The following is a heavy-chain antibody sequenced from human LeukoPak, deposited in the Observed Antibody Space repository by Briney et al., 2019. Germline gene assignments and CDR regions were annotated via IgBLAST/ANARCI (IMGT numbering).Heavy chain of an antibody. D-gene: IGHD2-15*01. J-gene: IGHJ6*03. Sequence: SETLSLTCAVYGGSFSGYYWSWIRQPPGKGLERIGEINHSGSTNYNPSLKSRVTISVDTSKNQFSLKLSSVTAADTAVYYCARDDRLHYYYYMDVWGKGTTVTVFS. V-gene: IGHV4-34*01. CDR3: ARDDRLHYYYYMDV. CDR2: INHSGST. CDR1: GGSFSGYY.